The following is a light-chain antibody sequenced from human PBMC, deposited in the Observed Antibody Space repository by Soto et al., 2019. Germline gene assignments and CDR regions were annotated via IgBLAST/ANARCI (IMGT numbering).Light chain of an antibody. CDR3: SSYTSSTSVV. V-gene: IGLV2-14*01. CDR1: SSDVGGYNY. Sequence: QSALTQPASVSGSPGQSITISCTGTSSDVGGYNYVSWYQQHPGKAPKLMIYDVETRPSGVSNRFSGSKSGNTASLTISGLQAEDEADYSCSSYTSSTSVVFGGGTKLTVL. CDR2: DVE. J-gene: IGLJ2*01.